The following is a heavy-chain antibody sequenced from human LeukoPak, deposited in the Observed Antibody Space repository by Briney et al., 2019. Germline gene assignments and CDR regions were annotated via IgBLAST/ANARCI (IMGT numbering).Heavy chain of an antibody. CDR1: GYTFTSYD. J-gene: IGHJ4*02. V-gene: IGHV1-8*01. Sequence: ASVKVSCKASGYTFTSYDINWVRQATGQGLEWMGWMNPKSGNTGYAQKFQGRVTMTRNTSISIAYMEVSSLRSEDTAVYYCARGTRGDILTGYSLGYWGQGTLVTVSS. CDR2: MNPKSGNT. D-gene: IGHD3-9*01. CDR3: ARGTRGDILTGYSLGY.